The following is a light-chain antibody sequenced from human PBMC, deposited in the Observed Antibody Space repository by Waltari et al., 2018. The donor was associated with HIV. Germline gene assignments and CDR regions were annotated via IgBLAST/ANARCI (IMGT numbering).Light chain of an antibody. V-gene: IGLV1-47*01. CDR1: SSTTGSNY. J-gene: IGLJ1*01. CDR3: AAWDDSLNSFV. Sequence: QSVLTQPPSESATPGQRVTISCSGGSSTTGSNYVYWYQQVPGTAPKPLIYRNNQRPSRVPDRFSGSKSGTSASLAISGLQSEDEADYYCAAWDDSLNSFVFGTGTRVTVL. CDR2: RNN.